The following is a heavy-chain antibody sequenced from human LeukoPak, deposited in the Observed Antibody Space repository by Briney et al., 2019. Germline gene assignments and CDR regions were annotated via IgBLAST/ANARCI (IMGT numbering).Heavy chain of an antibody. CDR3: AREVGSTNLGYYYYMDV. CDR1: GGSISSGSYY. CDR2: IYYSGST. V-gene: IGHV4-61*01. Sequence: SETLSLTCIVSGGSISSGSYYWNWIRQPPGKGLEWIGYIYYSGSTNYNPSLKSRVTISVDTSKNQFSLKLSSVTAADTAMYYCAREVGSTNLGYYYYMDVWGKGTTVTVSS. D-gene: IGHD2-2*01. J-gene: IGHJ6*03.